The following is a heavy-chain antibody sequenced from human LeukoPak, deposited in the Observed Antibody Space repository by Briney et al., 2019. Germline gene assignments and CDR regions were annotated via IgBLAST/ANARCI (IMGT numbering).Heavy chain of an antibody. CDR2: IWYDGSNK. V-gene: IGHV3-33*06. CDR3: AKDQGGSSPFDY. CDR1: GFTFSSYG. J-gene: IGHJ4*02. Sequence: PGGSLRLSCAASGFTFSSYGMHWVRQAPGKGLEWVAVIWYDGSNKYYADSVKGRFTISRDNSKNTLYLQMNSLRAEDTAVYYCAKDQGGSSPFDYWGQGTLVTVSS. D-gene: IGHD1-26*01.